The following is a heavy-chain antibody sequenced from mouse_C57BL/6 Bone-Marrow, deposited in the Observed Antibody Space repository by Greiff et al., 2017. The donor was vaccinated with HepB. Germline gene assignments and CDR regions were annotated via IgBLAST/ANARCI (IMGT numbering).Heavy chain of an antibody. J-gene: IGHJ2*01. D-gene: IGHD2-2*01. CDR3: ANLLWLRRGYFDY. CDR2: IYPRDGST. V-gene: IGHV1-78*01. CDR1: GYTFTDHT. Sequence: VQLVESDAELVKPGASVKISCKVSGYTFTDHTMHWMKQRPEQGLEWIGYIYPRDGSTKYNEKFKGKATLTADKSSSTAYMQLNSLTSEDSAVYCCANLLWLRRGYFDYWGQGTTLTVSS.